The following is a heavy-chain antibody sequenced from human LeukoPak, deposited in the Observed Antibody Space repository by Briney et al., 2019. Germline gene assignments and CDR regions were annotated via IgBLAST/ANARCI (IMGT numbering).Heavy chain of an antibody. V-gene: IGHV4-39*01. CDR2: IYYSGST. CDR1: GDSISTSSYY. J-gene: IGHJ6*03. CDR3: ARHKDYYYSYMDV. Sequence: SETLSLTCSVSGDSISTSSYYWGWIRQPPGKGLEWIGTIYYSGSTYYNPSLTSRVTIPVDTSKNQFSLKLSSVTAADTAVYYCARHKDYYYSYMDVWGKGTTVTISS.